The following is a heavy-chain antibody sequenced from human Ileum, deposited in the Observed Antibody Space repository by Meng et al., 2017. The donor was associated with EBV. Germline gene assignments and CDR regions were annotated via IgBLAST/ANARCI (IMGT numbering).Heavy chain of an antibody. Sequence: QVEESGPGTVKPSGTLSLTCTVSGDSISSDIWWSWVRQPPGKGLEWIGEVYHRGDTNYNPSLKSRVDISVDKSKNQFYLSLFSVTAADTAVYYCGRDQGRELINHWGQGTLVTVSS. D-gene: IGHD1-7*01. CDR1: GDSISSDIW. J-gene: IGHJ4*02. CDR2: VYHRGDT. CDR3: GRDQGRELINH. V-gene: IGHV4-4*02.